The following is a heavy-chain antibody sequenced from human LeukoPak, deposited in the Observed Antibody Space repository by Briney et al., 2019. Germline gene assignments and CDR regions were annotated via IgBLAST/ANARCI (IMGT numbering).Heavy chain of an antibody. CDR3: ARDNSVGETAWWFDP. J-gene: IGHJ5*02. V-gene: IGHV1-46*01. D-gene: IGHD1-26*01. CDR2: INPSGSSA. CDR1: GYSFTSYY. Sequence: ASVNVSCKASGYSFTSYYMHWVRHAPGQGLEWMGFINPSGSSAAYAQKFQGRLTMTRDMFTSTDYMELTSLTSDDTAAYYCARDNSVGETAWWFDPWGQGTLVTVSS.